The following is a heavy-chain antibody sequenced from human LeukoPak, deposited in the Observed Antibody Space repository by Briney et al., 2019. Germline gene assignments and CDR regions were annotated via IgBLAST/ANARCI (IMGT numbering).Heavy chain of an antibody. CDR3: ARATTVVTPPSHYYMDV. Sequence: SQTLSLTCTVSGGSISSYYWSWIRQPPGKGLEWIGYIYYSGSTNYNPSLKSRVTISVDTSKNQFSLKLSSVTAADTAVYYCARATTVVTPPSHYYMDVWGKGTTVTVSS. J-gene: IGHJ6*03. CDR2: IYYSGST. V-gene: IGHV4-59*01. D-gene: IGHD4-23*01. CDR1: GGSISSYY.